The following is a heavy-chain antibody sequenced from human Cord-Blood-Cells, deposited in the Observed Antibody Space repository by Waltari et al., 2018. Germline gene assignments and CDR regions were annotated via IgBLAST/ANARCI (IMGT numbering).Heavy chain of an antibody. V-gene: IGHV4-34*01. CDR3: ASRNWELGAFDI. CDR1: GGPLRGYY. J-gene: IGHJ3*02. CDR2: INHSGST. Sequence: QVQLQQWVAGLLKPSETLSPTFAVYGGPLRGYYWSWIRQPPWKGLVWIGKINHSGSTNYNPSLKSRVTISVDTSKSQFSLKMSSVTAADTAVYYCASRNWELGAFDIWGQGTMVTVSS. D-gene: IGHD1-26*01.